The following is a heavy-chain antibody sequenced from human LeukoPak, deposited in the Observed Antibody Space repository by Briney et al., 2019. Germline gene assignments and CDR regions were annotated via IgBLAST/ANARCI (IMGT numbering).Heavy chain of an antibody. CDR2: ISGSGGST. J-gene: IGHJ4*02. V-gene: IGHV3-23*01. D-gene: IGHD4-23*01. CDR1: GFTFSSYA. CDR3: AKDEMDGGNSGADY. Sequence: GGSLRLSCAASGFTFSSYAMSWVRQAPGKGLEWVSAISGSGGSTYYADSVKGRFTISRDNSKNTLYLQMNSLRAEDTAVYYCAKDEMDGGNSGADYWGQGTLVTVSS.